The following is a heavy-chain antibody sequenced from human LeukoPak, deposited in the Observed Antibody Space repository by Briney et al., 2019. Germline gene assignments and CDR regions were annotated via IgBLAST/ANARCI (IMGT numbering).Heavy chain of an antibody. Sequence: PSETLSLTCIVSGGSISNYYWGWARQPPGKGPEWIGYIYHSGITRFNPSLKSRASIPLDTSKNQFSLKLTSVTAADTAVYYCARSRYYYDTSGYAYWGQGTHVTVSS. V-gene: IGHV4-59*01. J-gene: IGHJ4*02. D-gene: IGHD3-22*01. CDR3: ARSRYYYDTSGYAY. CDR1: GGSISNYY. CDR2: IYHSGIT.